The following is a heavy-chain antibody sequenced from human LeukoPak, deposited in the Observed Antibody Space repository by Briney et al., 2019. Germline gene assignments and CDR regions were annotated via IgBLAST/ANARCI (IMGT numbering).Heavy chain of an antibody. V-gene: IGHV3-30*04. D-gene: IGHD2-15*01. CDR3: ARDVGYKDV. J-gene: IGHJ6*04. CDR1: GFTFTTYA. CDR2: IAYDGTNE. Sequence: GRSLRLSCAASGFTFTTYAMHWVRQAPGKGLEWLAVIAYDGTNEYYADSVKGRFTISRDNSRDTLFLRMNSLRPQDTAVYYCARDVGYKDVWGKGTTVTVSP.